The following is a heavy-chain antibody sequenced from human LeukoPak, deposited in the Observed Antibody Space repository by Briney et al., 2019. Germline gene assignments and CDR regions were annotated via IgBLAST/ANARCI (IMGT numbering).Heavy chain of an antibody. J-gene: IGHJ5*02. CDR2: IRYDGSNK. CDR1: GFTLSSYG. D-gene: IGHD1-26*01. Sequence: GGSLRLSCAASGFTLSSYGMHWVRQAPGKGLEWVAFIRYDGSNKYYADSVKGRFTISRDNSKNTLYLQMNSLRAEDTAVYYCARVGGADNWFDPWGQGTLVTVSS. V-gene: IGHV3-30*02. CDR3: ARVGGADNWFDP.